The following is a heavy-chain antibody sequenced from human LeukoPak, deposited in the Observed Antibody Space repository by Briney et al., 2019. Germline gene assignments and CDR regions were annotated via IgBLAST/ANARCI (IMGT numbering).Heavy chain of an antibody. Sequence: PGGSLRLSCAASGFTFSSYGMHWVRQAPGKGLEWVAIIWYDESEKYYADSVKGRFTISRDNSKDILYLQMNSLRAEDTAVYYCATSARKLTTWYYGMDVWGQGTTVTVSS. CDR1: GFTFSSYG. CDR2: IWYDESEK. V-gene: IGHV3-33*01. D-gene: IGHD1-14*01. J-gene: IGHJ6*02. CDR3: ATSARKLTTWYYGMDV.